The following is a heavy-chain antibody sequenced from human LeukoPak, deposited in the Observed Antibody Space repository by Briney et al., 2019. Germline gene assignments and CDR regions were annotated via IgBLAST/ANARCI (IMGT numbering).Heavy chain of an antibody. J-gene: IGHJ4*02. D-gene: IGHD6-13*01. Sequence: GRSLRLSCAASGFTFSSYGMHWVRQAPGKGLEWVAVTWYDGSNKYYADSVKGRFTISRDNSKNTLYLQMNSLRAEDTAVYYCAKVGIAAAGSLKEWGQGTLVTVSS. CDR3: AKVGIAAAGSLKE. V-gene: IGHV3-33*06. CDR1: GFTFSSYG. CDR2: TWYDGSNK.